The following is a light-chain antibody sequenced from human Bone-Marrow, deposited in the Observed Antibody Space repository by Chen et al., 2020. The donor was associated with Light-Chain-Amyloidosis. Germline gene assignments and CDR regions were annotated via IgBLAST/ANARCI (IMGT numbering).Light chain of an antibody. Sequence: SYVLTPPSSVSLAPGQTATSAGGGNNIGSTSVHWYQQTPGQAPLLVVYDDRDRPPGIPEGLSGSNAGNTATLTISRVEDGDEADYYCQVWDRSSDRPVFGGGTKLTVL. CDR3: QVWDRSSDRPV. V-gene: IGLV3-21*02. CDR2: DDR. J-gene: IGLJ3*02. CDR1: NIGSTS.